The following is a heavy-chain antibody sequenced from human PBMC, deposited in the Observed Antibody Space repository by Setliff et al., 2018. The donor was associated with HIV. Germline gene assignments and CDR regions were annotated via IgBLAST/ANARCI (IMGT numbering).Heavy chain of an antibody. CDR3: TRDRYANGWLYFEY. Sequence: SETLSLTCTVSNNSIRSSYWSWIRQPVGKGLEWIGRIHTIGGTKYNSSLESRVTMSLDTSRNQFSLKLNSVTAADSAVYFCTRDRYANGWLYFEYWGPGILVTVSS. J-gene: IGHJ4*02. D-gene: IGHD2-2*01. CDR1: NNSIRSSY. CDR2: IHTIGGT. V-gene: IGHV4-4*07.